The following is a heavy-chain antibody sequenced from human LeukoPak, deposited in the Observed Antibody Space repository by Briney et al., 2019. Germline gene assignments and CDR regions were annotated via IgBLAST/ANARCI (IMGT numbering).Heavy chain of an antibody. J-gene: IGHJ3*02. CDR2: IRYDGSNK. CDR1: GFTFSSYG. D-gene: IGHD6-6*01. Sequence: GGSLRLSCAASGFTFSSYGMHWVRQAPGKGLEWVAFIRYDGSNKYYADSVKGRFTISRDNSKNTLYLQMNSLRAEDTAVYYCASQVAARPEAEDAFDIWGQGTMVTVSS. CDR3: ASQVAARPEAEDAFDI. V-gene: IGHV3-30*02.